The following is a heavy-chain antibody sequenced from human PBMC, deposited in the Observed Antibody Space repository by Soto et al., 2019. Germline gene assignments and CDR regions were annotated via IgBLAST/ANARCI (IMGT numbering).Heavy chain of an antibody. CDR3: AKDLVDTAMDTDLFDY. Sequence: GGSLRLSCAASGFTFSSYGMHWVRQAPGKGLEWVAVISYDGSNKYYADSVKGRFTISRDNSKNTLYLQMNSLRAEDTAVYYCAKDLVDTAMDTDLFDYWGQGTLVPVSP. V-gene: IGHV3-30*18. CDR2: ISYDGSNK. D-gene: IGHD5-18*01. CDR1: GFTFSSYG. J-gene: IGHJ4*02.